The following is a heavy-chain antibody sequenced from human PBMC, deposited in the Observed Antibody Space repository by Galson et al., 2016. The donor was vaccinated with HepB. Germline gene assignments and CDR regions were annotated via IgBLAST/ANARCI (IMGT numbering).Heavy chain of an antibody. CDR2: ISANSGNT. Sequence: SVKVSCKASGYRFFTYGISWVRQAPGQGLEWLGWISANSGNTIYAQKFQDRVTMTRDTSASTVYMDLGSLRSADTAVYYCARDVQFRFDYWGQGTLVTVSS. V-gene: IGHV1-18*04. D-gene: IGHD4-11*01. CDR1: GYRFFTYG. CDR3: ARDVQFRFDY. J-gene: IGHJ4*02.